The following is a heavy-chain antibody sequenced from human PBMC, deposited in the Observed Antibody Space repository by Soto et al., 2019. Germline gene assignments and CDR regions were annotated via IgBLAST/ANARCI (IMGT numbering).Heavy chain of an antibody. V-gene: IGHV5-51*01. CDR1: GYSFTNYW. D-gene: IGHD1-26*01. J-gene: IGHJ6*03. Sequence: GESLKISCKASGYSFTNYWIGWVRQLPGKGLEWMGITYPGDSDTRYSPSCQGQVTISSDKSITTAYLQWSSLKASDSAKYYCVRSADCSGSNCYRLGDHYYYMDVWGKGTTVTVSS. CDR2: TYPGDSDT. CDR3: VRSADCSGSNCYRLGDHYYYMDV.